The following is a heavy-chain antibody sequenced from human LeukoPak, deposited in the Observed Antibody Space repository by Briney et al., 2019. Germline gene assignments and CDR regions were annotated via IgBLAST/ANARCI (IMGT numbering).Heavy chain of an antibody. V-gene: IGHV3-53*01. D-gene: IGHD3-22*01. CDR3: ATNYDSSGYYYGEYFQH. Sequence: GGSLRLSCAASGFTVISNYMSWDRQAPGKGLEWVSVIYSGGSTYYADSVKGRFTISRDKSKNTLYLQMNSLRAEDTAVYYCATNYDSSGYYYGEYFQHWGQGTLVTVSS. CDR1: GFTVISNY. CDR2: IYSGGST. J-gene: IGHJ1*01.